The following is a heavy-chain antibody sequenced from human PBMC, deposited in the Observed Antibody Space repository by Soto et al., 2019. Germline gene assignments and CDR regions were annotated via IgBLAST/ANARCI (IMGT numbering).Heavy chain of an antibody. J-gene: IGHJ6*02. V-gene: IGHV3-23*01. D-gene: IGHD1-26*01. Sequence: GGSLRLSCAASGFSFSSYAMSWVRQAPGKGLEWVSAISASGGTTDYADSVKGRFSISRDNSKKTVSLRMNSLRAEDTAVYHCVKGEERDIEDSGSSSEEGDTRYYYGIDVWGHGTTVTVSS. CDR1: GFSFSSYA. CDR3: VKGEERDIEDSGSSSEEGDTRYYYGIDV. CDR2: ISASGGTT.